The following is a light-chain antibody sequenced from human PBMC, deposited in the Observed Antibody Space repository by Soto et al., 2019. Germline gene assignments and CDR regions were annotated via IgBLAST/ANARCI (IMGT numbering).Light chain of an antibody. CDR3: ASWDDSLDVVV. CDR2: RNT. CDR1: TSNIGSDT. Sequence: QSVLTQPPSASGTPGQRVTISCSGSTSNIGSDTVNWYQQLPGTAPKLLIYRNTQRPSGVPDRFSGSKSGASASLAISGLQSEDEADYYCASWDDSLDVVVFGGGTQLT. V-gene: IGLV1-44*01. J-gene: IGLJ2*01.